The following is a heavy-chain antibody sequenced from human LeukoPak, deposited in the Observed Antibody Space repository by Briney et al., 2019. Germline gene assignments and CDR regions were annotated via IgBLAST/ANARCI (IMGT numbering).Heavy chain of an antibody. Sequence: PGGTLRLSCAASGFTFSSYGMSWVRQAPGKRLEWVSAISGSGGSTYYADSVKGRFTISRDNSKNTLYLQMNSLRAEDTAVYYCAKDPRIAAAGTMFDYWGQGTLVTVSS. V-gene: IGHV3-23*01. CDR1: GFTFSSYG. CDR3: AKDPRIAAAGTMFDY. D-gene: IGHD6-13*01. J-gene: IGHJ4*02. CDR2: ISGSGGST.